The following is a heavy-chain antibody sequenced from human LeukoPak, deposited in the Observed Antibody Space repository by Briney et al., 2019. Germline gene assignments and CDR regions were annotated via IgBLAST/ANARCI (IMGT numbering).Heavy chain of an antibody. CDR2: ISGSGGST. J-gene: IGHJ4*02. Sequence: GGSLRLSCAASGFTFSSYAMSWVRQAPGKGLEWVSAISGSGGSTYYADSVKGRFTISRDNSKNTLCLQMNSLRAEDTAVYYCAKVSSGYYYEHLDYWGQGTLVTVSS. D-gene: IGHD3-22*01. CDR1: GFTFSSYA. V-gene: IGHV3-23*01. CDR3: AKVSSGYYYEHLDY.